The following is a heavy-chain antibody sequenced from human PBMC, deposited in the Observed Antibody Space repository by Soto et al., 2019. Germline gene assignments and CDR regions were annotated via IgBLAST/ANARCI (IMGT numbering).Heavy chain of an antibody. CDR2: IKEDGSVE. V-gene: IGHV3-7*01. CDR3: ARIGYSSSSFDY. Sequence: EVKLVESGGGLVQPGGSLRLSCAASGFTFSHYWMSWVRQAPGKGLQWVANIKEDGSVEYYVDSLKGRFTISRDNAKNSLYLQMNSLRAEDTAVYYCARIGYSSSSFDYWGQGTLVT. CDR1: GFTFSHYW. J-gene: IGHJ4*02. D-gene: IGHD6-6*01.